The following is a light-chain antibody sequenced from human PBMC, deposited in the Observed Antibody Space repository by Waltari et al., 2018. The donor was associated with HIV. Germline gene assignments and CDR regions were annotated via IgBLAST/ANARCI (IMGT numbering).Light chain of an antibody. Sequence: VMTQSPATLSVSPGGRATLPCRASQSVGSYLAWYQQKPGQAPRLLIYGAYTRATAIPTRFSGSGSGTEFTLTISSLQSEDFAVYYCHQYNKWPRGTFGGGTKVEV. CDR3: HQYNKWPRGT. V-gene: IGKV3-15*01. CDR2: GAY. CDR1: QSVGSY. J-gene: IGKJ4*01.